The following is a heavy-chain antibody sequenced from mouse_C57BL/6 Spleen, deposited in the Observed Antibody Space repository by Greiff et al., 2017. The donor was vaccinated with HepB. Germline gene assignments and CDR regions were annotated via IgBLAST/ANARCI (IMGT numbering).Heavy chain of an antibody. J-gene: IGHJ3*01. CDR1: GYTFTDYY. D-gene: IGHD2-4*01. V-gene: IGHV1-26*01. Sequence: EVQLQQSGPELVKPGASVKISCKASGYTFTDYYMNWVKQSHGKSLEWIGDINPNNGGTSSNQKFKGKPTLTVDKSSSTAYKVLRILKAEASAIYVWASYYDPTCAYWGQGTLVTVSA. CDR2: INPNNGGT. CDR3: ASYYDPTCAY.